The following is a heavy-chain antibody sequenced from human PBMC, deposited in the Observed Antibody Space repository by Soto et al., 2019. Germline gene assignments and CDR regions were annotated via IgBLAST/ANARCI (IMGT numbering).Heavy chain of an antibody. CDR1: GGSVSDKTYY. J-gene: IGHJ4*02. Sequence: SETLSLTCSVSGGSVSDKTYYWSWIRQPPGKRLEWIGYVYYSGTTNYKPSLKSRVTISVDLSKNRFSLRLSSVTTADTALYYCARTTAVPNTLRSRYFFDXWGQGTLVTVSX. CDR3: ARTTAVPNTLRSRYFFDX. V-gene: IGHV4-61*01. D-gene: IGHD4-17*01. CDR2: VYYSGTT.